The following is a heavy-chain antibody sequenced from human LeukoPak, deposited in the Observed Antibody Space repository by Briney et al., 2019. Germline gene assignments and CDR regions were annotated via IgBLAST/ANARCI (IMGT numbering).Heavy chain of an antibody. J-gene: IGHJ3*02. Sequence: GGSLRLSCAASGFTFSSHWMHWVRQAPGKGLVWVSRIHDDGTTTNYAGSVKGRFTISRDNAKNTLYLQMNSLRAEDTAVYYCAIVYAVPDKRNALDMWGQGTMVTVSS. D-gene: IGHD2-8*01. V-gene: IGHV3-74*01. CDR2: IHDDGTTT. CDR1: GFTFSSHW. CDR3: AIVYAVPDKRNALDM.